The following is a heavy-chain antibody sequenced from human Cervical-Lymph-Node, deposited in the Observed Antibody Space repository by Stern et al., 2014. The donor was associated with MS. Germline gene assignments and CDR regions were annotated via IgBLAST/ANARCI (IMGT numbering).Heavy chain of an antibody. CDR1: GYSFIAYF. J-gene: IGHJ6*02. V-gene: IGHV1-2*06. D-gene: IGHD2-15*01. CDR3: ATVAATGNHYHYAMDV. CDR2: INPNSGGT. Sequence: QVQLVESGAEVKKPGASVKVSCKAFGYSFIAYFVYWVRQAPGQGLEWMGRINPNSGGTIYAQKFQGRVTMTRDTSISTAYMELSRLRSDDTAVYYCATVAATGNHYHYAMDVWGQGTTVTVSS.